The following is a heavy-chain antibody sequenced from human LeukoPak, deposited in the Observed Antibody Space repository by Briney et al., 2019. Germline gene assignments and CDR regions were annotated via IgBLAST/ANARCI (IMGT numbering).Heavy chain of an antibody. V-gene: IGHV5-51*01. J-gene: IGHJ4*02. CDR3: ARQITDQSSGYDSIDY. CDR2: IYPGDSDT. D-gene: IGHD5-12*01. CDR1: GYSFIGYW. Sequence: GSLKISCQGSGYSFIGYWIGWVRQMPGKGLEWMGIIYPGDSDTRYSPSFEGQVTISADKSITTAYLQWSSLKASDTAMYYCARQITDQSSGYDSIDYWGQGTLVTVSS.